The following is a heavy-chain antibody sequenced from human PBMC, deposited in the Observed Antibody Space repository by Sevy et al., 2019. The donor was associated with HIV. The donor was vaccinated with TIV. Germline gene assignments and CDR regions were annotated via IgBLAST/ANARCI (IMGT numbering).Heavy chain of an antibody. CDR3: ARTGIVGASTVGWFDP. V-gene: IGHV3-30-3*01. J-gene: IGHJ5*02. CDR1: GFTFSSDA. CDR2: ISYDGSNK. D-gene: IGHD1-26*01. Sequence: GGSLRLSCAASGFTFSSDAMHWVRQAPGKGLEWVAVISYDGSNKYYADSLKGRFTISRDNSKNTMYVQMNSLRAEDTAVYYCARTGIVGASTVGWFDPWGQGTLVTVSS.